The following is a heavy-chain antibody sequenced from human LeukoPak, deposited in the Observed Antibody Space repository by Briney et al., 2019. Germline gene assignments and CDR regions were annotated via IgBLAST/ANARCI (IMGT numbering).Heavy chain of an antibody. D-gene: IGHD5-12*01. CDR2: INSNSGGT. J-gene: IGHJ4*02. CDR1: GYTGFY. CDR3: AKDMRSRGYSGYDCFDY. Sequence: ASVKVSCKASGYTGFYMHWVRQAPGQGLEWMGWINSNSGGTNYAQKFQGRVTMTRDTSISTAYMEVSRLRSDDTAVYYCAKDMRSRGYSGYDCFDYWGQGTLVTVSS. V-gene: IGHV1-2*02.